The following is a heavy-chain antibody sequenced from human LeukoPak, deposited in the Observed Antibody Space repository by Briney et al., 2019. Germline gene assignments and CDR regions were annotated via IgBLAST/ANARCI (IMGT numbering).Heavy chain of an antibody. CDR3: ARDIFGYSSSWAFDY. CDR2: IIPILGIA. D-gene: IGHD6-13*01. CDR1: GGTFSSYA. Sequence: GASVKVSCKASGGTFSSYAISWVRQAPGQGLEWMGGIIPILGIANYAQKFQGRVTITADKSTSTAFMELSSLRSEDTAVYYCARDIFGYSSSWAFDYWGQGTLVTVSS. J-gene: IGHJ4*02. V-gene: IGHV1-69*10.